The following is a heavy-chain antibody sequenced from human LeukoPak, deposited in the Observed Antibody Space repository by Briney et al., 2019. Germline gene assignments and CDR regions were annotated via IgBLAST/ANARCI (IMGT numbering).Heavy chain of an antibody. V-gene: IGHV1-69*01. CDR1: GGTFSSYA. CDR2: IIPIFGTA. D-gene: IGHD3-3*01. J-gene: IGHJ4*02. CDR3: ARVRTYYDFWSGYSEVDY. Sequence: SVKVSCKASGGTFSSYAISWVRQAPGQGLEWMGGIIPIFGTANYAQKFQGRVTITADESTSTAYMELSSLRSEDTAVYYCARVRTYYDFWSGYSEVDYWGQGTLVTVSS.